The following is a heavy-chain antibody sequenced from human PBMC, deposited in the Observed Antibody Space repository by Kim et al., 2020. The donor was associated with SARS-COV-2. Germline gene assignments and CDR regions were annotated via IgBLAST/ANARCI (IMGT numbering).Heavy chain of an antibody. CDR1: GFTFDDYA. Sequence: GGSLRLSCAASGFTFDDYAMHWVRQAPGKGLEWVSLISGDGGSTYYADSVKGRFTISRDNSKNSLYLQMNSLRTEDTALYYCAKDISGQLGHYYGSGSSWHHYYYYGMDVWGQGTTVTVSS. D-gene: IGHD3-10*01. CDR3: AKDISGQLGHYYGSGSSWHHYYYYGMDV. V-gene: IGHV3-43*02. J-gene: IGHJ6*02. CDR2: ISGDGGST.